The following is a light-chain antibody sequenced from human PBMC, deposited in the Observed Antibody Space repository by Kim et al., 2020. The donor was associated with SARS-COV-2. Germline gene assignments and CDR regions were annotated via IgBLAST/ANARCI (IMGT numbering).Light chain of an antibody. CDR2: DVS. Sequence: SFTSSATTTSSDVSGCNLVSWYQQHPGKAPKLMFYDVSNRPSGVSNRFSGSKSGNTASLTISGLQAEDEADYYCSSYTSSSTLVVFGGGTQLTVL. CDR3: SSYTSSSTLVV. CDR1: SSDVSGCNL. V-gene: IGLV2-14*03. J-gene: IGLJ2*01.